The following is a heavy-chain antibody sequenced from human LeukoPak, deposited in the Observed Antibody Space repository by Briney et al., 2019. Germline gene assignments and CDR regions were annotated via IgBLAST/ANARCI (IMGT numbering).Heavy chain of an antibody. D-gene: IGHD3-10*01. CDR1: GGTFSSYA. V-gene: IGHV1-69*01. J-gene: IGHJ6*04. CDR2: IIPIFGTA. CDR3: ASYYYGSGRPYGMDV. Sequence: GSSVKVSCKASGGTFSSYAISWVRQAPGQGLEWMGGIIPIFGTANYAQKFQGRVTITADESTSTAYMELSSLRSEDTAVYYCASYYYGSGRPYGMDVWGKATTVTVPS.